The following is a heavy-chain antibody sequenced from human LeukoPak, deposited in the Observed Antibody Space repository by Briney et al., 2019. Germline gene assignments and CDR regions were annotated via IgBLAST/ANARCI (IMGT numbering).Heavy chain of an antibody. CDR3: AREEGYDYVWGSYRPRGPFDY. J-gene: IGHJ4*02. V-gene: IGHV4-34*01. CDR2: INHSGST. CDR1: GGSFSGYY. D-gene: IGHD3-16*02. Sequence: PSETLSLTCAVYGGSFSGYYWSRIRQPPGKGLEWIGEINHSGSTNYNPSLKSRVTISVDTSKNQFSLKLSSVTAADTAVYYCAREEGYDYVWGSYRPRGPFDYWGQGTLVTVSS.